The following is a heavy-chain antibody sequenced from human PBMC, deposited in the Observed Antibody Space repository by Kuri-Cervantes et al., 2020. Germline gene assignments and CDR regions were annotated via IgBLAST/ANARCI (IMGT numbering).Heavy chain of an antibody. Sequence: ASVKVSCKASGYTFTSYGISWVRQAPGQGLEWMGWINPNSGGTNYAQKFQGWVTMTRDTSISTAYMELSRLGSDDTAVYYCARDQLTTVTTDYYYYGMDVWGQGTTVTVSS. CDR1: GYTFTSYG. J-gene: IGHJ6*02. D-gene: IGHD4-17*01. CDR2: INPNSGGT. V-gene: IGHV1-2*04. CDR3: ARDQLTTVTTDYYYYGMDV.